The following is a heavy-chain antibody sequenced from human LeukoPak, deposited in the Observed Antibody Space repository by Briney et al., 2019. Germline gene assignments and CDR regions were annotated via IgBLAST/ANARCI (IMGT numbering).Heavy chain of an antibody. CDR2: IKSKTDGGTT. J-gene: IGHJ6*02. Sequence: GGSLRLSCAASGFTFSNAWMNWVRQAPGKGLEWVGRIKSKTDGGTTDYAAPVKGRFTISRDDSKNTLYLQMNSLKTEDTAVYYCTTDPSCSSTSCYEIYYYYGMDVWGQGTTVTVSS. D-gene: IGHD2-2*01. V-gene: IGHV3-15*07. CDR3: TTDPSCSSTSCYEIYYYYGMDV. CDR1: GFTFSNAW.